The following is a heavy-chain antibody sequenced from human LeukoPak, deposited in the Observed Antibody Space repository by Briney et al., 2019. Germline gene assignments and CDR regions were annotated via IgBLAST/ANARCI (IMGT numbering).Heavy chain of an antibody. J-gene: IGHJ4*02. CDR3: ARDSIAAAGTIGGYYFDY. CDR1: GFTFSSYW. Sequence: PGGSLRLSCAASGFTFSSYWMSWVRQAPGKGLEWVSAISGSGGSTYYADSVKGRFTISRDNSKNTLYLQMNSLRAEDTAVYYCARDSIAAAGTIGGYYFDYWGQGTLVTVSS. D-gene: IGHD6-13*01. V-gene: IGHV3-23*01. CDR2: ISGSGGST.